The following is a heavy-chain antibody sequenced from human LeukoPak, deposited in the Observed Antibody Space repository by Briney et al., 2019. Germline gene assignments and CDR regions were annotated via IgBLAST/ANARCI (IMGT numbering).Heavy chain of an antibody. CDR3: ARHRDYGLNAFDI. Sequence: SETLSLTCAVSGGSISRGGYSWSWIRQPPGTGLEWIGYIYHSGSTYYNPSLKSRVTISVDRSKNQFSLKLSSVTAADTAVYYCARHRDYGLNAFDIWGQGTRVTVSS. CDR1: GGSISRGGYS. V-gene: IGHV4-30-2*01. J-gene: IGHJ3*02. D-gene: IGHD4-17*01. CDR2: IYHSGST.